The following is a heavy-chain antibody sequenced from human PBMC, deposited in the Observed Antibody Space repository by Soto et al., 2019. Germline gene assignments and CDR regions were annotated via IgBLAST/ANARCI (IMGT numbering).Heavy chain of an antibody. V-gene: IGHV4-30-4*01. CDR2: IYYSGST. CDR1: GGSISSGDYF. CDR3: ARWSITAATHSFDI. J-gene: IGHJ3*02. Sequence: SETLSLTCTVSGGSISSGDYFWSWIRQPPGKDLEWIGYIYYSGSTYYNPSLKSRVTISVDASKNQFSLRLSSVTAADTAVYYCARWSITAATHSFDIWGQGTMVTVSS. D-gene: IGHD6-13*01.